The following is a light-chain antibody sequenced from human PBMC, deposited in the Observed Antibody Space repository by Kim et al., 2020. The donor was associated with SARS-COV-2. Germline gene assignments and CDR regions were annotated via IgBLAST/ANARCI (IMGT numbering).Light chain of an antibody. CDR3: QQYNSYPVT. Sequence: DIQMTQSPSTLSASVGDRVTITCRASQSIGRWLAWYQHKPGKAPELLLYEASTLESGVPSRFRGSGSGTEFTLTISSLQPDDFATYNCQQYNSYPVTFGQGTKLEI. J-gene: IGKJ2*01. V-gene: IGKV1-5*03. CDR1: QSIGRW. CDR2: EAS.